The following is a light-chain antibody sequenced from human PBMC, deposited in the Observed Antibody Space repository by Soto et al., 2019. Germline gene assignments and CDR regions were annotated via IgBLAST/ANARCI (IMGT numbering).Light chain of an antibody. J-gene: IGKJ1*01. CDR1: QSVSSSY. CDR2: GAS. V-gene: IGKV3-20*01. CDR3: QQSGT. Sequence: EIVLTQSPGTLSLSPGERATLSCRASQSVSSSYLAWYQQKPGQAPRLLIYGASSRATGIPDRFSGSGSGTDFTLTISRLEPEDFAVYYCQQSGTFGHGTKVDIK.